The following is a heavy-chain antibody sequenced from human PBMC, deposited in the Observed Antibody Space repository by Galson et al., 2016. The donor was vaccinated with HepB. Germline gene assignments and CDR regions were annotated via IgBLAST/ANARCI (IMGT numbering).Heavy chain of an antibody. D-gene: IGHD1-7*01. Sequence: SLRLSCAASGFTFSNYWMAWVRQAPGKGLERVANINEDGSGKYYVESVQGRFTISRDNAKNSLFLQMNGLRAEDTAVYYCATDLFSISGTTNFDFWGPGTRVAVSS. CDR3: ATDLFSISGTTNFDF. CDR2: INEDGSGK. CDR1: GFTFSNYW. J-gene: IGHJ4*02. V-gene: IGHV3-7*03.